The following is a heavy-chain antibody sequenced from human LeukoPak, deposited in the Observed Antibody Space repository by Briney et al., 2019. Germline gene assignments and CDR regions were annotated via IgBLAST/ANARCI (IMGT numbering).Heavy chain of an antibody. CDR3: ARDGFIGGIVVVTTFDY. D-gene: IGHD3-22*01. CDR1: AFSSNTYS. J-gene: IGHJ4*02. V-gene: IGHV3-7*01. Sequence: GGSLRLSCAADSAFSSNTYSWIRQTPGKGLEWVAKMKEDGSATYYVDSVKGRFTISRDNAKNSLYLQMNSLRAEDTAVYYCARDGFIGGIVVVTTFDYWGQGTLATVSS. CDR2: MKEDGSAT.